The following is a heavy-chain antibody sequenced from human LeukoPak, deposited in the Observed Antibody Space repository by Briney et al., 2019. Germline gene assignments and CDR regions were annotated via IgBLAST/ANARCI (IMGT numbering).Heavy chain of an antibody. D-gene: IGHD6-13*01. CDR3: ARSSSSWYPLDFDY. Sequence: PSETLSLTCTVSGGSISSYYWSWIRQPAGKGLDWIGRIYTSGSTNYNPSLKSRVTMSVDTSKNQFSLKLSSVTAADTAVYYCARSSSSWYPLDFDYWGQGTLVTVSS. CDR2: IYTSGST. CDR1: GGSISSYY. V-gene: IGHV4-4*07. J-gene: IGHJ4*02.